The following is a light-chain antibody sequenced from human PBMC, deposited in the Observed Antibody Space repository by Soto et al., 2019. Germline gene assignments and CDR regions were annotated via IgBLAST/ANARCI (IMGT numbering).Light chain of an antibody. CDR1: QSVSSY. Sequence: EIVLTQSPATLSLSPGERATLSCRASQSVSSYLAWYQQQPSQAPRLLSYDASNRATSIPAKFSGSGSGTDFALTISSLEPEDFAVYYCQQRSYWPPRITFGQGTRVEIK. V-gene: IGKV3-11*01. CDR3: QQRSYWPPRIT. CDR2: DAS. J-gene: IGKJ5*01.